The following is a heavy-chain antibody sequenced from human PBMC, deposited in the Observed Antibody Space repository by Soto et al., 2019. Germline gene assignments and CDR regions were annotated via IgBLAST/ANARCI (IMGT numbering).Heavy chain of an antibody. Sequence: GGSLRLSCVASGFTISNYWMHWVRQAPGKGLIWVSRISPDGSTTNYADSVKGRFTISRDNAKNTLYLQMDSLRAEDTALYYCTRVISGSSGLFDYWGQGTLVTSPQ. CDR3: TRVISGSSGLFDY. CDR1: GFTISNYW. J-gene: IGHJ4*02. D-gene: IGHD1-26*01. CDR2: ISPDGSTT. V-gene: IGHV3-74*01.